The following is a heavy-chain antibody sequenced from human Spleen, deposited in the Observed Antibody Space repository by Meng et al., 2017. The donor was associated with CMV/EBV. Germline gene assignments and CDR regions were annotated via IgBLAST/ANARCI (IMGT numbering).Heavy chain of an antibody. Sequence: GESLKISCEASGFTFSTYDMHWVRRITGKGLEWVSGIATTGDTYYADSVRGRVTISRENAKNSLYLQMNSLRAEDTAVYYCARDREHFWSGYVPFDYWGQGTLVTVSS. D-gene: IGHD3-3*02. CDR1: GFTFSTYD. V-gene: IGHV3-13*01. CDR3: ARDREHFWSGYVPFDY. J-gene: IGHJ4*02. CDR2: IATTGDT.